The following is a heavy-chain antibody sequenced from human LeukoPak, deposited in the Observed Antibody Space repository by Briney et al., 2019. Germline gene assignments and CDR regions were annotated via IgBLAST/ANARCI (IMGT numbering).Heavy chain of an antibody. CDR2: INPNSGGT. D-gene: IGHD6-6*01. CDR3: ARGPVKFRRNWFDP. CDR1: GYTFTGYY. Sequence: GASVKVSCKASGYTFTGYYMHWVRQAPGQGLEWMGWINPNSGGTNYAQKFQGRVTMTRDTSISTAYMELSRLRSDDTAVYYCARGPVKFRRNWFDPWGQGTLVTVSS. J-gene: IGHJ5*02. V-gene: IGHV1-2*02.